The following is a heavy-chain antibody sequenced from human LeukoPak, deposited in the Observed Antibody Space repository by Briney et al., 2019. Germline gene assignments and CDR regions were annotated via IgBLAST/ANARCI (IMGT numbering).Heavy chain of an antibody. CDR3: ARFADI. J-gene: IGHJ3*02. CDR2: IYYSGNT. Sequence: SETLSLTCTVSGGSISNYYWSWIRQPPGKGLEWIGYIYYSGNTNYNPSLKSRVTISVDTSRNQFSLKLSSVTAADTAVYYCARFADIWGQGRMVTVSS. V-gene: IGHV4-59*01. D-gene: IGHD3-16*01. CDR1: GGSISNYY.